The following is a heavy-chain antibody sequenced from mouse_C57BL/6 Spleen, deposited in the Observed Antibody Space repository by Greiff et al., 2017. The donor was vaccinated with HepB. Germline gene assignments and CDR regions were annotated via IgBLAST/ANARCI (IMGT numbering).Heavy chain of an antibody. D-gene: IGHD1-1*01. CDR2: IRLKSDNYAT. CDR1: GFTFSNYW. Sequence: EVKLVESGGGLVQPGGSMKLSCVASGFTFSNYWMNWVRQSPEKGLEWVAQIRLKSDNYATHYAESVKGRFTISRDDSKSSVYLQMNNLRAEDTGIYYCTAPDGSSPYWYFDVWGTGTTVTVSS. CDR3: TAPDGSSPYWYFDV. J-gene: IGHJ1*03. V-gene: IGHV6-3*01.